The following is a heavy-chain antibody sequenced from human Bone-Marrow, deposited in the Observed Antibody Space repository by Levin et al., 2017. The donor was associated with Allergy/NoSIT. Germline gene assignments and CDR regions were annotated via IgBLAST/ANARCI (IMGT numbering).Heavy chain of an antibody. CDR3: ARDGSSGIHSLYFFDY. J-gene: IGHJ4*02. CDR1: GFNFRSSF. CDR2: ITSSSSDI. Sequence: GESLKISCAGSGFNFRSSFMTWVRQRPGKGLEWVSSITSSSSDIYYADSVKGRFTISRDNAKDFLYLQMDYLRPEDSAIYYCARDGSSGIHSLYFFDYWGLGTLVTVSS. V-gene: IGHV3-21*04. D-gene: IGHD3-10*01.